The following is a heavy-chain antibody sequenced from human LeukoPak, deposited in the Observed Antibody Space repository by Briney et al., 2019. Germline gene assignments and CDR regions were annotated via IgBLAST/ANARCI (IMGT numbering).Heavy chain of an antibody. D-gene: IGHD1-1*01. J-gene: IGHJ4*02. V-gene: IGHV3-7*01. CDR3: TRGGVVGVRLAN. CDR1: GFTLNDYW. CDR2: IKQDGTDK. Sequence: GGSLRLSCAASGFTLNDYWMSWVRQAPGKGLEWVANIKQDGTDKHYAESVKGRFSISRDNAKNSLSLEMNGLRVEDTAVYYCTRGGVVGVRLANWGQGTLVSVSS.